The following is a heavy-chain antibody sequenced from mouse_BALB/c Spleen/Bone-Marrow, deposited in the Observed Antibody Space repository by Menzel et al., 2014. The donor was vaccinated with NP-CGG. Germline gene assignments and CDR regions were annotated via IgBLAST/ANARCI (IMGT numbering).Heavy chain of an antibody. Sequence: VKLMESGPELVKPGASVKISCRASGYVFSSSWMNWVKQRPGQGLEWIGRIYPGDGNTNYNGKFKGKATLTAVTSSSTAYMQISSLTSVDSAVYFCARRRTFITSVVDYFDVWGAGTTVTVSS. V-gene: IGHV1-82*01. J-gene: IGHJ1*01. CDR1: GYVFSSSW. CDR3: ARRRTFITSVVDYFDV. D-gene: IGHD1-1*02. CDR2: IYPGDGNT.